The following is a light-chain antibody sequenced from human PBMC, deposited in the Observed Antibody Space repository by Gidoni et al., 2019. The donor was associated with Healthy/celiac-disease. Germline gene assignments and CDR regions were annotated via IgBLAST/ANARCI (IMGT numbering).Light chain of an antibody. CDR1: QGISSA. CDR2: DAS. Sequence: AIQLTQSPSSLSASVGDRVTITCRASQGISSALAWYQQKPGKAPKLLIYDASSLESGVPSRFSSSGSGTDFTLTISSLQLEDFATYYCQQFNSYPTITFGQGTRLEIK. CDR3: QQFNSYPTIT. J-gene: IGKJ5*01. V-gene: IGKV1-13*02.